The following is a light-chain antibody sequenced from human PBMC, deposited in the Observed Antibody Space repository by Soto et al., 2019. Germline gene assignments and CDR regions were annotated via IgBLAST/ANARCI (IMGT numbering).Light chain of an antibody. CDR2: DVS. Sequence: QSALTQPASVSGSPGQSITISCTGTSSDVGSYNYVSWYQHHPGKAPKLMIFDVSNRPSGVSNRFSGSKSGDTASLTISGLQAEDEADYYCSSYTINSTLVVVFGGGTKLTVL. V-gene: IGLV2-14*03. CDR1: SSDVGSYNY. CDR3: SSYTINSTLVVV. J-gene: IGLJ2*01.